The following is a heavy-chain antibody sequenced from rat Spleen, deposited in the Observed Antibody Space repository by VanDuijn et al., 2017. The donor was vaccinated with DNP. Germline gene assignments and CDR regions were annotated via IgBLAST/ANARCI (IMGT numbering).Heavy chain of an antibody. Sequence: EVQLVESGGGLVQPGRSLKLSCAASGFTFSDYNMAWVRQAPKKGLEWVATISYDGSSTYYRDSVKGRFTISRDNAKSTLYLQMDSLRSEDTATYYCARQGRDYYPNWYFDFWGPGTMVTVSS. D-gene: IGHD1-6*01. CDR3: ARQGRDYYPNWYFDF. CDR2: ISYDGSST. J-gene: IGHJ1*01. V-gene: IGHV5-7*01. CDR1: GFTFSDYN.